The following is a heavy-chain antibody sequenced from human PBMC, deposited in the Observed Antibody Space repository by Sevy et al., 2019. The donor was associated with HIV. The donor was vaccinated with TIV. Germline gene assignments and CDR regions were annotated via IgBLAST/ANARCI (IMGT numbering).Heavy chain of an antibody. J-gene: IGHJ4*02. CDR3: ARLYCSSTSCYYFDY. Sequence: GGSLRLSCAASGFTVSSNYMSWVRQAPGKGLEWVSVIYSGGSTYYADSVKGRFTISRDNSKNTLYLQMNSLRAEDTAVYYCARLYCSSTSCYYFDYWGQGTLVTVSS. D-gene: IGHD2-2*01. V-gene: IGHV3-66*02. CDR2: IYSGGST. CDR1: GFTVSSNY.